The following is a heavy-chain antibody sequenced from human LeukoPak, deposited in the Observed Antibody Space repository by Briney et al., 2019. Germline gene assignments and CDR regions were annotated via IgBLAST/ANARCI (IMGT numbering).Heavy chain of an antibody. J-gene: IGHJ4*02. V-gene: IGHV1-8*02. Sequence: ASVKVSCKASGYTFASYGISWVRQAPGQGLEWMGWMNPNNGNTDYAQKFQGRVTLTRNTSISTAYMELSSLRSEDTAVYYCARLGINSATQNDYWGQGTLVTVSS. CDR1: GYTFASYG. CDR2: MNPNNGNT. D-gene: IGHD2/OR15-2a*01. CDR3: ARLGINSATQNDY.